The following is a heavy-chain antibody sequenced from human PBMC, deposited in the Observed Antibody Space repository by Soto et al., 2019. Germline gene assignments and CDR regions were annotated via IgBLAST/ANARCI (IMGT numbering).Heavy chain of an antibody. D-gene: IGHD2-2*01. CDR1: GFTFTSSA. V-gene: IGHV1-58*02. Sequence: GASVKVSCKASGFTFTSSAMHWVRQARGQRLEWIGWIVVGSGNTNYAQKFQERVTITRDMSTSTAYMELSSLRSEDTAVYYCAAENSYCSSTSCSPYYYMDVWGKGTTVTVSS. CDR2: IVVGSGNT. J-gene: IGHJ6*03. CDR3: AAENSYCSSTSCSPYYYMDV.